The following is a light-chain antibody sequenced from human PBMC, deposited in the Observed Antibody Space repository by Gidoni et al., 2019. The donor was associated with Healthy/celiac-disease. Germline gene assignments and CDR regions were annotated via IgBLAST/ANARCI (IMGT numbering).Light chain of an antibody. V-gene: IGKV3-11*01. CDR3: QQRSYWPPYT. J-gene: IGKJ2*01. CDR2: DAS. Sequence: EIVLTQSPATLSLSPGERATLSCRASQSVSSYLAWYQQKPGQAPRRLIYDASNRATGIPARFSGSGSGADFTITISSLEPEDFAVYYCQQRSYWPPYTFGQGTKLEIK. CDR1: QSVSSY.